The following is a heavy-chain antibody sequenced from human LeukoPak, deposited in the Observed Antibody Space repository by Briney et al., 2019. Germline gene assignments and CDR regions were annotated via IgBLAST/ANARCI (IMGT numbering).Heavy chain of an antibody. Sequence: PGGSLRLSCAASGFTFSSYAMHWVRQAPGKGLEWVAVISYDGSNKYYADSVKGRFTISRDNSKNTLYLQMNSLRAEDTAVYYCARDVVPPKYYYDSSGYPIDYWGQGTLVTVSS. CDR1: GFTFSSYA. J-gene: IGHJ4*02. D-gene: IGHD3-22*01. CDR2: ISYDGSNK. V-gene: IGHV3-30-3*01. CDR3: ARDVVPPKYYYDSSGYPIDY.